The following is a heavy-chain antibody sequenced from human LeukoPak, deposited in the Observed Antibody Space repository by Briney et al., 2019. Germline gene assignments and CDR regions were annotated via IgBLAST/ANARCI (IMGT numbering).Heavy chain of an antibody. CDR2: IKSKTDGGTT. D-gene: IGHD2-2*01. CDR1: GFTFSNAW. J-gene: IGHJ4*02. V-gene: IGHV3-15*01. Sequence: GGSQRLSCAASGFTFSNAWMSWVRQAPGKGLEWVGRIKSKTDGGTTDYAAPVKGRFTISRDDSKNTLYLQMNSLKTEDTAVYYCTTGAIVVVPAAIYWGQGTLVTVSS. CDR3: TTGAIVVVPAAIY.